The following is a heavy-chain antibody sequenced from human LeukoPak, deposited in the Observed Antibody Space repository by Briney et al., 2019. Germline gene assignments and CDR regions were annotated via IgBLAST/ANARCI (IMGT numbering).Heavy chain of an antibody. CDR1: GGPISSGYY. Sequence: SQTLSLTCTVSGGPISSGYYWGWIRQPPGKGLEGIGSIYHSGSTSYNPSLKSRVTISVDTSKNQFSLKLSSVPAADTAVYYCARAGNPGGNLASYGDYSDRGSWFDPWGQGTLVTVSS. CDR3: ARAGNPGGNLASYGDYSDRGSWFDP. D-gene: IGHD4-17*01. V-gene: IGHV4-38-2*02. CDR2: IYHSGST. J-gene: IGHJ5*02.